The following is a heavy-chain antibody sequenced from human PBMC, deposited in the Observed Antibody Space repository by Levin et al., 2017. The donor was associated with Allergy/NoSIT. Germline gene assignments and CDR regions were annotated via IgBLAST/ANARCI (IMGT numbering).Heavy chain of an antibody. V-gene: IGHV1-8*01. CDR2: MNPNSGNT. J-gene: IGHJ4*02. CDR1: GYTFTSYD. D-gene: IGHD2-15*01. Sequence: ASVKVSCKASGYTFTSYDINWVRQATGQGLEWMGWMNPNSGNTGYAQKFQGRVTMTRNTSISTAYMELSSLRSEDTAVYYCARATLPRVAATQLCDYWGQGTLVTVSS. CDR3: ARATLPRVAATQLCDY.